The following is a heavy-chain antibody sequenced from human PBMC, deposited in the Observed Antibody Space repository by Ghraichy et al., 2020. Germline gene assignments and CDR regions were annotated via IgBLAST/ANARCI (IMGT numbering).Heavy chain of an antibody. J-gene: IGHJ2*01. V-gene: IGHV3-21*01. Sequence: GGSLRLSCAASGFTFSSYSMNWVRQAPGKGLEWVSSISSSSYIYDADSVKGRFTISRDNAKNSLYLQMNSLRAEDTAVYYCASLDSTVWYFDLWGRGTLVTVSS. CDR3: ASLDSTVWYFDL. CDR1: GFTFSSYS. D-gene: IGHD2-2*03. CDR2: ISSSSYI.